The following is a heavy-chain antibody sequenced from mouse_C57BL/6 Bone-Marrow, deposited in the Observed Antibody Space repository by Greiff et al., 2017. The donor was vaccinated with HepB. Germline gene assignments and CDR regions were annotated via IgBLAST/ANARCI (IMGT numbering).Heavy chain of an antibody. V-gene: IGHV1-59*01. CDR3: ARVDYDYDGDY. J-gene: IGHJ2*01. CDR1: GYTFTSYW. CDR2: IEPSDSYT. Sequence: QVQLQQPGAELVRPGTSVKLSCKASGYTFTSYWMHWVKQRPGQGLEWIGVIEPSDSYTNYNQKFKGKATLTVDTSSSTAYMQRSSLKSEDSAVYYCARVDYDYDGDYWGQGTTLSVSS. D-gene: IGHD2-4*01.